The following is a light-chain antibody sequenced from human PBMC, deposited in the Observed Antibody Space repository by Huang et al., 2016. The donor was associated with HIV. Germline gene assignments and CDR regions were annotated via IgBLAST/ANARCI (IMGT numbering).Light chain of an antibody. CDR3: QQYYSYRT. V-gene: IGKV1-8*01. Sequence: AIRMTQSPSSLSASTGDRVNITCRASQDINNFLAWYQQKPGKAPNLFIYAASILETGVPSRFSGSASGTEFNLSISCLQSEDFATYYCQQYYSYRTFGQGTQVEIK. CDR1: QDINNF. CDR2: AAS. J-gene: IGKJ1*01.